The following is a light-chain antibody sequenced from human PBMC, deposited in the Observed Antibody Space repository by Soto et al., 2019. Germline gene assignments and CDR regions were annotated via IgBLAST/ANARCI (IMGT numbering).Light chain of an antibody. J-gene: IGLJ2*01. CDR3: EAWDDSLSGPV. Sequence: QSVLTQPPSTSGTPGQRVTISCSGSGSNIGSNTVNWYQQLPGTAPKVVIHSNDQRPSGVPGRFSGSKSGTSASLAISGLQSEDEADYYCEAWDDSLSGPVFGGGTKVTV. V-gene: IGLV1-44*01. CDR1: GSNIGSNT. CDR2: SND.